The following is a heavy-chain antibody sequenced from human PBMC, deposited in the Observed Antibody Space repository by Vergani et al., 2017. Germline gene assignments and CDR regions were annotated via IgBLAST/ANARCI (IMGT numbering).Heavy chain of an antibody. Sequence: QVQLQESGPGLVKPSGTLSLTCAVSGGPISSSNWWSWVRQPPGKGLEWIGDIYHSGSTNYNPSLKSRVTISVDKSKNHFSLKLRSVTAADTAVYYCARELLGVGATTSAFDIWGQGTMVTVSS. V-gene: IGHV4-4*02. CDR3: ARELLGVGATTSAFDI. J-gene: IGHJ3*02. CDR2: IYHSGST. D-gene: IGHD1-26*01. CDR1: GGPISSSNW.